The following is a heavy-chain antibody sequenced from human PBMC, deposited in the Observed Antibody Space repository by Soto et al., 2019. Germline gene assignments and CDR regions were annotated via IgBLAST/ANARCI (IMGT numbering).Heavy chain of an antibody. J-gene: IGHJ4*02. V-gene: IGHV3-23*01. CDR3: AKGTLGSSYDLDY. CDR1: GFTFSNYV. CDR2: ISASGGST. D-gene: IGHD5-12*01. Sequence: EVQLLDSGGGLVQPGGSLRLSCAASGFTFSNYVMNWVRQAPGKGLDWVSAISASGGSTYYADSVKGRFTISRDNSKNPLYLQMSSLRAEDTAVNYCAKGTLGSSYDLDYLGQGTLGTGSS.